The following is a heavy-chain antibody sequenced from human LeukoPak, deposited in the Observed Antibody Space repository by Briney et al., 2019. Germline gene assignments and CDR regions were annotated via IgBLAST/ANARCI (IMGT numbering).Heavy chain of an antibody. CDR2: IYSGGST. V-gene: IGHV3-53*01. CDR1: GFTVSGNY. J-gene: IGHJ4*02. CDR3: ASGYSSGWYPFDY. Sequence: PGGSLRLSCAASGFTVSGNYMSWVRQAPGKGLEWVSVIYSGGSTYYADSVKGRFTISRDNSKNTLYLQMNSLRAEDTAVYYCASGYSSGWYPFDYWGQGTLVTVSS. D-gene: IGHD6-19*01.